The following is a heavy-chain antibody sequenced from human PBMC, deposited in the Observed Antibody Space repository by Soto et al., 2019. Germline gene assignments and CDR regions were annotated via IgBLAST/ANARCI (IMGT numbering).Heavy chain of an antibody. CDR1: GFTFSSYD. V-gene: IGHV3-13*01. J-gene: IGHJ6*02. D-gene: IGHD6-13*01. Sequence: EVQLVDSGGGLVQPGGSLRLSCAASGFTFSSYDMHWVRQATGKGLEWVSAIGTAGDTYYPGSVKVLFTISRENAKNSLYLQINSLRAVDTAVYYCARVAARYGMEFWGQGTTVTVSS. CDR3: ARVAARYGMEF. CDR2: IGTAGDT.